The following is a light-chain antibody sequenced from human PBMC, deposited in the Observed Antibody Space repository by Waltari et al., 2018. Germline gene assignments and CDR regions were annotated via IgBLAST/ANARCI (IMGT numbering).Light chain of an antibody. CDR3: QQYYTTPCT. J-gene: IGKJ2*02. CDR2: WAS. Sequence: DIVLTQSPDSLALSLGERATISCRSSQSVLSSTNRHNYLAWYQQRTGQPRKLLFYWASTRVSGFPDRVDGSGSGTDFTRTISSLQAEDLAVYYCQQYYTTPCTFGQGTRLEIK. V-gene: IGKV4-1*01. CDR1: QSVLSSTNRHNY.